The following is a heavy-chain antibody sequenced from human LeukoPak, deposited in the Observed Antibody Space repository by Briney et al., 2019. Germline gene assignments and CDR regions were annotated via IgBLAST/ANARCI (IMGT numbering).Heavy chain of an antibody. CDR2: INTNSGGT. CDR1: GYTFTGYY. D-gene: IGHD3-22*01. J-gene: IGHJ4*02. V-gene: IGHV1-2*06. Sequence: ASLKVSCKAPGYTFTGYYMYSGRQAPGQGVEWMGRINTNSGGTNYAQTFQGRVTTTRDTSISTAYMELSKLRSDDTAVYYCARVGSGYYYSTFPDYWGQGTLVTVSS. CDR3: ARVGSGYYYSTFPDY.